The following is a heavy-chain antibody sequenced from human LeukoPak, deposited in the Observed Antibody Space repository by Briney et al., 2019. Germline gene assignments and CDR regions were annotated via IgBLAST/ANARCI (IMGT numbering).Heavy chain of an antibody. Sequence: AASVKVSCKASGYTFTSYDINWVRQATGQGLEWMGWMNPNSGNTGYAQKFQGRVTITRNTSISTAYMELSSLRSEDTAVYYCARGKKSIAAVAPVRHYYYYMDVWGKGTTVTVSS. J-gene: IGHJ6*03. V-gene: IGHV1-8*03. CDR1: GYTFTSYD. D-gene: IGHD6-13*01. CDR3: ARGKKSIAAVAPVRHYYYYMDV. CDR2: MNPNSGNT.